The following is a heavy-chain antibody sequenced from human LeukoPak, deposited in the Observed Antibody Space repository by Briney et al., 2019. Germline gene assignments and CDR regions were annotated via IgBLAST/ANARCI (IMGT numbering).Heavy chain of an antibody. CDR3: AKESGALGAPLYDY. V-gene: IGHV3-23*01. D-gene: IGHD4/OR15-4a*01. CDR1: GLIFRNYA. Sequence: TGGSLRLSCGASGLIFRNYAMSWVRQAPGEGLEWVSGISDNGGGRYYADSVKGRFTISRDNSKNMLYLQMNSLRAEDTAVYYCAKESGALGAPLYDYWGRGILVTASS. J-gene: IGHJ4*02. CDR2: ISDNGGGR.